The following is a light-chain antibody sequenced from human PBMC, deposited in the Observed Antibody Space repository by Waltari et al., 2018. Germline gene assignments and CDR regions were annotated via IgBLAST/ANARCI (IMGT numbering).Light chain of an antibody. J-gene: IGLJ3*02. CDR3: ALYRGSGIWV. CDR2: KAN. CDR1: SGSLPTTSY. V-gene: IGLV8-61*01. Sequence: QTVVTQEPSLSVSPGGTVTLTCALSSGSLPTTSYATWYQQTPGQAPRTRVYKANVRSSGVPVRFSGSFLGNTAARTITGVQADDECDYYGALYRGSGIWVVGGGTRLTVL.